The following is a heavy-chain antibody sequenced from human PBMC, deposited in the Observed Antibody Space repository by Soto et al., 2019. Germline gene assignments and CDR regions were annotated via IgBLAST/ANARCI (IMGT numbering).Heavy chain of an antibody. CDR2: IFSNDEK. CDR1: GSSLSDPKVG. D-gene: IGHD3-22*01. Sequence: QVTLRESGPVLVKPTETLTLTCTVSGSSLSDPKVGMTWVRQPPGKALEWLAHIFSNDEKSYNTSLRSRLTISKDTSNTQVVLTMTNMDPVDTATYYCAKGWDYYDSSGSLMRGQGTLVTVSS. V-gene: IGHV2-26*01. J-gene: IGHJ4*02. CDR3: AKGWDYYDSSGSLM.